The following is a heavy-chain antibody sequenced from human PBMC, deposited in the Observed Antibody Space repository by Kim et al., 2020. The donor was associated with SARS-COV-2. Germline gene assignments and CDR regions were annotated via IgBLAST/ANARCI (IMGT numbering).Heavy chain of an antibody. CDR2: INQSGGT. J-gene: IGHJ6*03. V-gene: IGHV4-34*01. CDR3: ARGHIVVIPAPILGLGPYYISYYMDV. Sequence: IAEINQSGGTNYNPSLKRRVTITLDTSKNQFSLRLNSVTAADTALYYCARGHIVVIPAPILGLGPYYISYYMDVWGRGTTVTVSS. D-gene: IGHD2-2*01.